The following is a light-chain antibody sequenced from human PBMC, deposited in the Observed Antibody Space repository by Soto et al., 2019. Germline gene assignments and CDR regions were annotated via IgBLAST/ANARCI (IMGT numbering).Light chain of an antibody. CDR2: DAS. J-gene: IGKJ1*01. CDR1: QSISSW. CDR3: QQYNNYSPT. V-gene: IGKV1-5*01. Sequence: DIQMTQSPSTLSASVGDRVTITCRASQSISSWLAWYQQKPGKAPKLLIYDASSLESGVPSRFSGSGSGTDFTLTISSLQPDDFATYYCQQYNNYSPTFGQGTKVDIK.